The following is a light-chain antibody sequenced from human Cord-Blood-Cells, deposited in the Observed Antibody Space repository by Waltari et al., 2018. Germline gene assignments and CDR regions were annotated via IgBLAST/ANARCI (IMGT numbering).Light chain of an antibody. CDR3: QQYGSSPFT. V-gene: IGKV3-20*01. CDR2: GAS. CDR1: QSVSSSY. J-gene: IGKJ3*01. Sequence: ELVLTQSPGTLSLSPGERATLSCRASQSVSSSYLAWYQQKPGQAPRLLIYGASSRATGIPDRFSGSGSGTGFTLTISGLEPEDFAVYYCQQYGSSPFTFGPGTKVDIK.